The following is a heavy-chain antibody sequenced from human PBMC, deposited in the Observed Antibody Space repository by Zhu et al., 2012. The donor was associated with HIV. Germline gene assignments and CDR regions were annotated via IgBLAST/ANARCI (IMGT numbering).Heavy chain of an antibody. CDR1: GFTFKNAW. D-gene: IGHD3-22*01. J-gene: IGHJ4*02. CDR2: IKDERDGMAT. CDR3: STDYLYYDNGRYYYFDY. V-gene: IGHV3-15*01. Sequence: EVLLVQSGGGLVKPGESLRLSCAASGFTFKNAWMSWIRQAPGKGLEWVGRIKDERDGMATDYAASVKGRFTVSRDDSKNTLYLHMSSLKTEDTAVYYCSTDYLYYDNGRYYYFDYWGQGTLITVSS.